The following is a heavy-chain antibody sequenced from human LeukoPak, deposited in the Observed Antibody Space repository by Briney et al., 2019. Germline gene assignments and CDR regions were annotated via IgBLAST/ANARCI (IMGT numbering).Heavy chain of an antibody. CDR1: GFTFSDYW. Sequence: PGGSLRLSRVASGFTFSDYWMTWVRQAPGKGLECVANIKQDGSEKFYVDSVKGRFTISRDNAKNSLYLQMNSLRAEDTAVYYCARDGRFSYGAFDIWGQGTMVTVSS. J-gene: IGHJ3*02. V-gene: IGHV3-7*01. D-gene: IGHD3-3*01. CDR2: IKQDGSEK. CDR3: ARDGRFSYGAFDI.